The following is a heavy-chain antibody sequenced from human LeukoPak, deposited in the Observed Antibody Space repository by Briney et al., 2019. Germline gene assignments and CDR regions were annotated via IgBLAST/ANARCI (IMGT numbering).Heavy chain of an antibody. CDR1: GFTLSSFW. J-gene: IGHJ4*02. D-gene: IGHD6-13*01. CDR2: IKTDGSDK. Sequence: AGSLRLSGAASGFTLSSFWMSWVRQAPAKGLEWVANIKTDGSDKYYVHSVKGRFTISRDNAKNSLSLQMNSLSAEDTAVYYCTRDWGGVAAGIDYWGQGTLVTVSS. CDR3: TRDWGGVAAGIDY. V-gene: IGHV3-7*01.